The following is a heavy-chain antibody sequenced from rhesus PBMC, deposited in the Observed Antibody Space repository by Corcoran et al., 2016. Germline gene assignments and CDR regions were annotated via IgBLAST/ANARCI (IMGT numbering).Heavy chain of an antibody. Sequence: EVQLVESGGGLVQPGGSLGLSCAAPGLSFSSYAMQWVHQSSGKGLEWVSGIGPGGDTYYADAVKGRLTIYRDNAKNSLYLQMNSLRAEDTAVYYCASSYSSGWYSPFDYWGQGVLVTVSS. CDR1: GLSFSSYA. D-gene: IGHD6-31*01. J-gene: IGHJ4*01. CDR2: IGPGGDT. V-gene: IGHV3-72*01. CDR3: ASSYSSGWYSPFDY.